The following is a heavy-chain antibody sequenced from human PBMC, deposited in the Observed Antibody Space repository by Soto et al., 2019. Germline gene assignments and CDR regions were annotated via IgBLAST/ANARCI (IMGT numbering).Heavy chain of an antibody. CDR2: INHSGNT. CDR1: GGSFSGYY. Sequence: QEQLQQWGAGLLKPSETLSLTCVVYGGSFSGYYWSWIRQPPGKGLEWIGEINHSGNTNYNPSLKSRVTISIDTSKNQFSLKLNSVTAADTAVYYCARGPVVTLPWDFIDSWGQGTLVAVSS. V-gene: IGHV4-34*01. CDR3: ARGPVVTLPWDFIDS. D-gene: IGHD2-21*02. J-gene: IGHJ4*02.